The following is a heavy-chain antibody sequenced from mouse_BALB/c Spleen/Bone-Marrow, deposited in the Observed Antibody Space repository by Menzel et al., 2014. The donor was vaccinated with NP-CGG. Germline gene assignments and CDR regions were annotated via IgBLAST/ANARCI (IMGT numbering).Heavy chain of an antibody. Sequence: EVQVVESGAGLVKSGGSLKLSCAASGFSFNSYAMPWVRPTPEKRLEWVATISGGGSHTLYPPRVKGRFTISRDNATNNLYLQLNSLSSEDTALYYSARHAYYDQTEVSFVDWGRGTLVTVSA. CDR2: ISGGGSHT. J-gene: IGHJ3*01. D-gene: IGHD2-4*01. CDR1: GFSFNSYA. CDR3: ARHAYYDQTEVSFVD. V-gene: IGHV5-9-2*01.